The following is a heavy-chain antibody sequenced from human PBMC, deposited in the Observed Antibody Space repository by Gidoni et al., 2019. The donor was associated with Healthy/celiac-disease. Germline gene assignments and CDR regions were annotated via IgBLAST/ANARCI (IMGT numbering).Heavy chain of an antibody. CDR2: INHSGST. V-gene: IGHV4-34*01. CDR1: GGSFSGYY. CDR3: ARGRTYYYDSSGYYRHWYFDL. J-gene: IGHJ2*01. D-gene: IGHD3-22*01. Sequence: QVQLQQWGAGLLTPSETLSLTCAVYGGSFSGYYWSWIRQPPGKGLEWIGEINHSGSTNYNPSLKSRVTISVDTSKNQFSLKLSSVTAADTAVYYCARGRTYYYDSSGYYRHWYFDLWGRGTLVTVSS.